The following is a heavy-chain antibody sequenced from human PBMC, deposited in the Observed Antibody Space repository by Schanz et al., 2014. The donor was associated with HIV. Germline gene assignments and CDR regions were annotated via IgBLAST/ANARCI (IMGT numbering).Heavy chain of an antibody. V-gene: IGHV1-69*01. D-gene: IGHD5-12*01. J-gene: IGHJ4*02. CDR2: IIPIFGTA. Sequence: QVQLVQSGAEVTEPGASVKVSCEASGGTFSIYAISWVRQAPGQGLEWMGGIIPIFGTANYAQKFQGRVTITADESASTAYMELSGLTSGDTAVYYCASDPPQNGYNSLDYWGQGTLVTVSS. CDR3: ASDPPQNGYNSLDY. CDR1: GGTFSIYA.